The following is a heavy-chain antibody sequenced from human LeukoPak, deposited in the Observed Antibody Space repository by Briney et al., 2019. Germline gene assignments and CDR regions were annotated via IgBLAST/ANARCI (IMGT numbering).Heavy chain of an antibody. CDR3: ARSSFYSSSWYFDY. J-gene: IGHJ4*02. D-gene: IGHD6-13*01. Sequence: PSETLSLTCAVYGGSFSGYYWSWIRQPPGKGLEWIGYIYYSGSTYYNPSLKSRIAISVDTSKNQFSLKLSSVTAADTAVYYCARSSFYSSSWYFDYWGQGTLVTVSS. CDR1: GGSFSGYY. V-gene: IGHV4-30-4*08. CDR2: IYYSGST.